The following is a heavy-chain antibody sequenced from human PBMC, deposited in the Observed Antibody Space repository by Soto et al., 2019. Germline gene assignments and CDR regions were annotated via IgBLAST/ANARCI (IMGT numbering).Heavy chain of an antibody. CDR1: GGSISSYY. Sequence: SETLSLTCTVSGGSISSYYWSWIRQPPGKGLEWIGYIYYSGSTNYNPSLKSRVTISVDTSKNQFSLKLSSVTAADTAVYYCARASSTRGYSYGYWFDPWGQGTLVTVSS. V-gene: IGHV4-59*12. CDR2: IYYSGST. D-gene: IGHD5-18*01. J-gene: IGHJ5*02. CDR3: ARASSTRGYSYGYWFDP.